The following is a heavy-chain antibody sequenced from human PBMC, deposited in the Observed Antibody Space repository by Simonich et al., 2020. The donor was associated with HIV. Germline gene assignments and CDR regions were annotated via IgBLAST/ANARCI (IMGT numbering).Heavy chain of an antibody. J-gene: IGHJ4*02. CDR3: ARGFYQRLYYFDY. V-gene: IGHV4-34*01. Sequence: QVQLQQWGAGLLTPSETLSLTCAVYGGSFSGYYWRWIRQPPGKGLAWIGKINHSGSTNYNPSLKSRVTISVDTSKNQFSLKLSSVTAADTAVYYCARGFYQRLYYFDYWGQGTLVTVSS. CDR2: INHSGST. D-gene: IGHD2-2*01. CDR1: GGSFSGYY.